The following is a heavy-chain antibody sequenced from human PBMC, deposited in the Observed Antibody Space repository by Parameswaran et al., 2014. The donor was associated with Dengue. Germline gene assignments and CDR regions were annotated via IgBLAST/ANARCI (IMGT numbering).Heavy chain of an antibody. J-gene: IGHJ6*03. Sequence: QAGGSLRLSCAASGFTFSSYAMSWVRQAPGKGLEWVSAISGSGGSTYYADSVKGRFTISRDNSKNTLYLQMNSLRAEDTAVYYCAIRPRDLLWVVPAAIPAGYMDVWGKGTTVTVSS. D-gene: IGHD2-2*02. CDR3: AIRPRDLLWVVPAAIPAGYMDV. V-gene: IGHV3-23*01. CDR2: ISGSGGST. CDR1: GFTFSSYA.